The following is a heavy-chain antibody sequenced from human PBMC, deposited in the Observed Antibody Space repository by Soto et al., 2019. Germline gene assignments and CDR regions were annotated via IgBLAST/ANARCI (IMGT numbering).Heavy chain of an antibody. CDR2: ISAYNGNT. J-gene: IGHJ5*02. CDR1: GYTFTSYG. V-gene: IGHV1-18*01. CDR3: ASPASIVGATKTNWFDP. D-gene: IGHD1-26*01. Sequence: ASVKVSCKASGYTFTSYGISWVRQAPGQGLEWMGWISAYNGNTNYAQKLQGRVTMTTDTSTSTAYMELRSLRSDDTAVYYCASPASIVGATKTNWFDPWGQGTLVTVSS.